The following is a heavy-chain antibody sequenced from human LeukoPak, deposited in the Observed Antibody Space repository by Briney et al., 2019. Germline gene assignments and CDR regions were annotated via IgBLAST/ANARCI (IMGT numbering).Heavy chain of an antibody. Sequence: AGGSLRLSCAASGFIFSNYWMSWVRQPPGKGLEWVANIKEDGSEKYYVDSVKGRFTVSRDNAKNSLYLQMNSLRDDDTAVYYCARDLISGHYTFDYWGQGTLVTVSS. CDR3: ARDLISGHYTFDY. CDR2: IKEDGSEK. J-gene: IGHJ4*02. D-gene: IGHD1-26*01. CDR1: GFIFSNYW. V-gene: IGHV3-7*01.